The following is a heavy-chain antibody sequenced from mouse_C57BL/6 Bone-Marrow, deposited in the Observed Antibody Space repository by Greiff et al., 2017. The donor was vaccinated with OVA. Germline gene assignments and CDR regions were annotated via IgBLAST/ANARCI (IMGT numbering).Heavy chain of an antibody. Sequence: EVHLVESGAELVRPGASVKLSCTASGFNIKDDYMHWVKQRPEQGLEWIGWIDPENGDTEYASKFQGKATITADTSSNTAYLQLSSLTSEDTAVYYCTTRFYYYGSSLYYFDYWGQGTTLTVSS. V-gene: IGHV14-4*01. CDR1: GFNIKDDY. J-gene: IGHJ2*01. CDR2: IDPENGDT. D-gene: IGHD1-1*01. CDR3: TTRFYYYGSSLYYFDY.